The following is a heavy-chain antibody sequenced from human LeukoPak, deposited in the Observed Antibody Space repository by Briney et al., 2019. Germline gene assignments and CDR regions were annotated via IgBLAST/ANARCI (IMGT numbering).Heavy chain of an antibody. J-gene: IGHJ4*02. D-gene: IGHD1-26*01. CDR1: GFTVSSNY. CDR3: AKGLVGATVFDY. V-gene: IGHV3-53*01. Sequence: GGSLRLSCAASGFTVSSNYMSWVRQAPGKGLEWVSVIYSGGSTYYADSVKGRFTISRDNSKNTLYLQMNSLRAEDTAVYYCAKGLVGATVFDYWGQGTLVTVSS. CDR2: IYSGGST.